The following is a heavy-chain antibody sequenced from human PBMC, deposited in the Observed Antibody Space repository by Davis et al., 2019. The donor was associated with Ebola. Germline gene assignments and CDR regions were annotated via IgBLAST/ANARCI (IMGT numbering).Heavy chain of an antibody. Sequence: ASVKVSCKASGYTFTGYYMHWVRQAPGQGLEWMGWINPNTGDTKYAQKFQGRVTMTRDMSISTAYMELSRLRSDDTAVYYCARDRKDYYYFYYGMDVWGQGTTVTVSS. CDR3: ARDRKDYYYFYYGMDV. CDR1: GYTFTGYY. J-gene: IGHJ6*02. V-gene: IGHV1-2*02. CDR2: INPNTGDT.